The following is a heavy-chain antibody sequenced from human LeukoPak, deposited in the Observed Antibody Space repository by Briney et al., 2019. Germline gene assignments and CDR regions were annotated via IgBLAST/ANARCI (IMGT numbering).Heavy chain of an antibody. CDR2: ISGSSSFI. J-gene: IGHJ3*02. V-gene: IGHV3-21*01. Sequence: ESGRSLRLSCAASGFTFSTYGINWVRQAPGKGLERVSSISGSSSFIYNADSVKGRFTISRDNAKNSVYLQMSRLRAEDTAMYYCAREGRGYDEPIDIWGQGTMVTVFS. CDR1: GFTFSTYG. CDR3: AREGRGYDEPIDI. D-gene: IGHD5-12*01.